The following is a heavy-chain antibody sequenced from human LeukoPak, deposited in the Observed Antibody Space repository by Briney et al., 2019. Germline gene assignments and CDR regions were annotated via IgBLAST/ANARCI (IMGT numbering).Heavy chain of an antibody. CDR2: MNPNSGNT. J-gene: IGHJ4*02. V-gene: IGHV1-8*03. CDR1: GYTFTSYG. CDR3: ASEYCSSTSCYSN. Sequence: ASVKVSCKASGYTFTSYGISWVRQAPGQGLEWMGWMNPNSGNTGYAQKFQGRVTITRNTSISTAYMELSSLRSEDTAVYYCASEYCSSTSCYSNWGQGTLVTVSS. D-gene: IGHD2-2*01.